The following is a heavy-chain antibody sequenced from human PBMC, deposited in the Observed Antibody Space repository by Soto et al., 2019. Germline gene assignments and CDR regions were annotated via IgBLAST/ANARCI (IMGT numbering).Heavy chain of an antibody. CDR1: GGSISSSSYY. V-gene: IGHV4-39*01. Sequence: QLQLQESGPGLVKPSETLSLTCTVSGGSISSSSYYWGWIRQPPGKGLEWIGSIYYSGSTYYNPSLKSRVTISVDTSKNQFSLKLSSVTAADTAVYYCASHPTYYDYFWVSYWGQGTLVTVSS. CDR3: ASHPTYYDYFWVSY. J-gene: IGHJ4*02. D-gene: IGHD3-16*01. CDR2: IYYSGST.